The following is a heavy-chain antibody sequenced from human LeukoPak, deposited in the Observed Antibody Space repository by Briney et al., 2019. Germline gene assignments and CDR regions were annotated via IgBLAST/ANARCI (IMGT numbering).Heavy chain of an antibody. D-gene: IGHD5-18*01. Sequence: GGSLRLSCAASGFTFSSYSMNWVRQAPGKGLEWVSYISSSSSTIYYADSVKGRFTISRDNAKNSLYLQMNSLRAEDTAVYYCARERGYSYGYGLDYWGQGTLVTLSS. CDR2: ISSSSSTI. CDR3: ARERGYSYGYGLDY. J-gene: IGHJ4*02. V-gene: IGHV3-48*01. CDR1: GFTFSSYS.